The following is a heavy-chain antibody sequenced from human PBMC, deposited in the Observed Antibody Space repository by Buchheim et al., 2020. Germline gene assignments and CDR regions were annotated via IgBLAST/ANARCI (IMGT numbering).Heavy chain of an antibody. CDR3: ARGFGGIARD. D-gene: IGHD2-15*01. CDR1: EGTFGSDA. V-gene: IGHV1-69*04. CDR2: TMPLAGIT. J-gene: IGHJ4*02. Sequence: QVHLVQSGADVKKVGSSVKVACKASEGTFGSDAISWVRQAPGQGLEWLGRTMPLAGITNYAQKFQGRVTLTAEKSKSPAYMELTNLRSDDSGTYYCARGFGGIARDWGQGTL.